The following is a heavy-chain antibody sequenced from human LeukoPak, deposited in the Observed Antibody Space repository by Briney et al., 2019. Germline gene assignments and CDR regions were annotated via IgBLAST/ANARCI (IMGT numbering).Heavy chain of an antibody. CDR1: GGSISSYY. CDR3: ARGGMSTYYDSGGYYSY. CDR2: IYYSGST. J-gene: IGHJ4*02. D-gene: IGHD3-22*01. Sequence: SETLSLTCTVSGGSISSYYWSWIRQPPGKGLEWIGYIYYSGSTNYNPSLRSRVTMSVDTSKNHISLKLSSVSAADTAVYYCARGGMSTYYDSGGYYSYWGQGTLVTVSS. V-gene: IGHV4-59*01.